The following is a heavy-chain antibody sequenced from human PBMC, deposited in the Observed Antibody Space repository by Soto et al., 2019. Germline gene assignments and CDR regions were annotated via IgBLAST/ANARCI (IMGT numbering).Heavy chain of an antibody. V-gene: IGHV1-69*08. CDR2: IIPILGIA. J-gene: IGHJ4*02. D-gene: IGHD3-22*01. CDR1: GGTFSSYT. CDR3: ARERYYYDSSGYYYFDY. Sequence: QVQLVQSGAEVKKPGSSMKVSCKASGGTFSSYTISWVRQAPGQGLEWMGRIIPILGIANYAQKFQGRVTITADKSTSTAYMELSSLRSEDTAVYYCARERYYYDSSGYYYFDYWGQGTLVTVSS.